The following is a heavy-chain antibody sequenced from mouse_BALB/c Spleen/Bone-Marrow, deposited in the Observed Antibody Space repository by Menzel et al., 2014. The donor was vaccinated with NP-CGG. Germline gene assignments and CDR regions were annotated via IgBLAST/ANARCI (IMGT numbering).Heavy chain of an antibody. CDR2: IDPANGNT. CDR1: GFNIKDTY. D-gene: IGHD2-4*01. J-gene: IGHJ3*01. V-gene: IGHV14-3*02. Sequence: EVKLVESGAELVKPGASVKLSCTASGFNIKDTYMHWVKQRPEQGLEWIGRIDPANGNTKYDPKFQGKATITADTSSNTAYLQLSSLTSEDTGVYYCASLDDYIYWGQGTLVTVSA. CDR3: ASLDDYIY.